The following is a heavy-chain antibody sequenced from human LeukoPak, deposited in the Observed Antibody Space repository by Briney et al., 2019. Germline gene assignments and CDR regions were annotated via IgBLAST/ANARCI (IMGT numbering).Heavy chain of an antibody. Sequence: GASVKVSCKASGYTFTSYGISWVRQAPGQGLEWMGWISAYNGNTNYAQKLQGRVTMTTDTSTSIAYMELRSLRSDDTAVYYCARVSVGATLDAFDIWGQGTMVTVSS. CDR3: ARVSVGATLDAFDI. CDR2: ISAYNGNT. J-gene: IGHJ3*02. CDR1: GYTFTSYG. V-gene: IGHV1-18*01. D-gene: IGHD1-26*01.